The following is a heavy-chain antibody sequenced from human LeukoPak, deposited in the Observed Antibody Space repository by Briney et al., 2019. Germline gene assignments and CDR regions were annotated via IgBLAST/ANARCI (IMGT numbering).Heavy chain of an antibody. CDR3: AIVLGGAMGY. J-gene: IGHJ4*02. V-gene: IGHV4-59*01. CDR1: GGSISRYY. Sequence: SETLSLTCTVSGGSISRYYWSWIRQPPGKGLEWIGYIYYSGSTNYNPSLKSRVTISVDTSKDQFSLKLSSGAAAGAAVYYCAIVLGGAMGYWDQGNLVTVSS. CDR2: IYYSGST. D-gene: IGHD3-16*01.